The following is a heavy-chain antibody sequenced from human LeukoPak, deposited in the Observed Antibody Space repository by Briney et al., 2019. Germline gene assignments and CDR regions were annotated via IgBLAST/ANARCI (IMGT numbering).Heavy chain of an antibody. D-gene: IGHD3-3*01. CDR3: AREDYDDSGAWYFDL. Sequence: SETLSLTCTVSGGSINSYYWSWIRQPPGKGLEWIGEIYHSGSTNYNPSLKSRVTISVDKSKNQFSLKLTSVTAADTAVYYCAREDYDDSGAWYFDLWGRGTLVIVSS. J-gene: IGHJ2*01. CDR1: GGSINSYY. CDR2: IYHSGST. V-gene: IGHV4-59*12.